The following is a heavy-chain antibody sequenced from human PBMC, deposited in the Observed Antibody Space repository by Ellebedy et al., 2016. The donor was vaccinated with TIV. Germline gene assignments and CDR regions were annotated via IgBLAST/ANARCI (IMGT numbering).Heavy chain of an antibody. Sequence: PGGSLRLSCAASGFTFSSYAMNWVRQAPGKGLEWVSAISGSGGDTLYADSVKGRFTISRDNPENTLYLQMRSLRAEDTAVYYCARDREADDYSRHPLFDNWGQGTLVTVSS. CDR2: ISGSGGDT. V-gene: IGHV3-23*01. CDR3: ARDREADDYSRHPLFDN. D-gene: IGHD5-12*01. J-gene: IGHJ4*02. CDR1: GFTFSSYA.